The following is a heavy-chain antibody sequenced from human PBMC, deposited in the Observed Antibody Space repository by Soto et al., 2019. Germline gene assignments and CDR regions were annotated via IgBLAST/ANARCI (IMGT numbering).Heavy chain of an antibody. CDR3: ARGQEPYYYYGMDV. D-gene: IGHD1-1*01. Sequence: SETLSLTSAVYGVSFSCYYWSWIRPPPGKGLEWIGEINHSGSTNYNPSLKSRVTISVDTSKNQFSLKLSSVTAADTAVYYCARGQEPYYYYGMDVWGQGTTVNVSS. V-gene: IGHV4-34*01. CDR2: INHSGST. CDR1: GVSFSCYY. J-gene: IGHJ6*02.